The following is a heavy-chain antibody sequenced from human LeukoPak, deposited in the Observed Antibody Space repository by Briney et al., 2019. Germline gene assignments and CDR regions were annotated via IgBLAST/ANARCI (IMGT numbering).Heavy chain of an antibody. J-gene: IGHJ4*02. CDR2: IIPIFGTA. Sequence: ASVKVSCKASGGTFSSYAISWVRQAPGQGLEWMGGIIPIFGTANYAQKFQGRVTITADESTSTAYMELSSLRSEDTAVYYCARGQHYYGSGSYPYYFDYWGQGTLVTVSS. D-gene: IGHD3-10*01. CDR1: GGTFSSYA. V-gene: IGHV1-69*13. CDR3: ARGQHYYGSGSYPYYFDY.